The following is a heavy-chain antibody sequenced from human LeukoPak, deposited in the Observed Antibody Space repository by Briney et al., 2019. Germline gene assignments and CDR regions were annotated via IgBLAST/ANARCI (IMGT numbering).Heavy chain of an antibody. V-gene: IGHV5-51*01. D-gene: IGHD3-22*01. J-gene: IGHJ4*02. CDR3: ASSPLSYDSSGYYHY. CDR2: IYPGDSDT. CDR1: GYSFTRYW. Sequence: GESLKISCQGSGYSFTRYWIGWVRQMPGKGLEWMGIIYPGDSDTRYSPSFQGQVTISADKSISTAYLQWSSLKASDTAMYYCASSPLSYDSSGYYHYWGQGTLVTVSS.